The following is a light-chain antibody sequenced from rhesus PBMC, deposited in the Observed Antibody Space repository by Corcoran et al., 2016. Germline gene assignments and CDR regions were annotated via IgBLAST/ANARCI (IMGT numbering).Light chain of an antibody. CDR1: SSDIGGYNY. V-gene: IGLV2-23*01. J-gene: IGLJ2*01. CDR2: DVS. Sequence: QAALTPPPSVSGSPGQSVTISCTGTSSDIGGYNYVSWHQQHPGKAPKFMIYDVSKRPSGVSDRFSGSKSGNTASLTISGLQAEDEADYYCSSYAGSNTGLFGGGTRLTVL. CDR3: SSYAGSNTGL.